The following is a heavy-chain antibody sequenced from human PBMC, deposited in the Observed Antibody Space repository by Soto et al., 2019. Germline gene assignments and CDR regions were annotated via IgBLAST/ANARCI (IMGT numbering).Heavy chain of an antibody. D-gene: IGHD2-15*01. CDR3: ARWKTRDQDIVGSIDV. V-gene: IGHV4-31*03. CDR1: GGSISSGGYY. J-gene: IGHJ6*02. Sequence: SETLSLTCTVSGGSISSGGYYWSWIRQHPGKGLEWIGYIYYSGSTYYNPSLKSRVTISVDTSKNQFSLKLSSVTAADTAVFFCARWKTRDQDIVGSIDVWGQGTTVTVSS. CDR2: IYYSGST.